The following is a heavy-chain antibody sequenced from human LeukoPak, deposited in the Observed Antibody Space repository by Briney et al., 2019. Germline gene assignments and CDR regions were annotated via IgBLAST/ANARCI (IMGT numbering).Heavy chain of an antibody. V-gene: IGHV1-2*02. CDR3: ARGSPTTVIPDYYYFMDV. CDR2: INPNSGGT. Sequence: ASVKVSCKASGYTFTGYYMHWVRQAPGQGLEWMGWINPNSGGTDYAQKIQGRVTMTRDTSISTAYMELSRLRYDDTAVYYCARGSPTTVIPDYYYFMDVWGRGTTVTVSS. J-gene: IGHJ6*03. D-gene: IGHD4-17*01. CDR1: GYTFTGYY.